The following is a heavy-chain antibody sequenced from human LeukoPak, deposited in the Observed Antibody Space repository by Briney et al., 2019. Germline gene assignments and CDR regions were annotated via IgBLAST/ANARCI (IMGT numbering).Heavy chain of an antibody. J-gene: IGHJ4*02. V-gene: IGHV3-7*01. CDR1: GFTFSNYW. CDR3: ARGGWNKFDY. CDR2: IKQDGSEK. Sequence: GGSLRLSCAASGFTFSNYWMSWVRQAPGKGLEWVANIKQDGSEKYYVDSVKGRFTISRDNAKNSLYLQMSSLRAEDTAVYYCARGGWNKFDYWGQGTLVTVSS. D-gene: IGHD3-22*01.